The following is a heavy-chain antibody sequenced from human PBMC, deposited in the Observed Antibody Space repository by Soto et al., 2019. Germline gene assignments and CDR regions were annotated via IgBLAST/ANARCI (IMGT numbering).Heavy chain of an antibody. CDR2: IYYSGAT. J-gene: IGHJ4*02. Sequence: PSETLSLTCTVSGGSINSSSYYWGWIRQPPGKGLEWIGTIYYSGATDYNPSLKSRVTISVDTPKNQFSLKLNSVTAADTAVYYCVHGRAYWGQGILVTVSS. V-gene: IGHV4-39*01. CDR3: VHGRAY. D-gene: IGHD1-26*01. CDR1: GGSINSSSYY.